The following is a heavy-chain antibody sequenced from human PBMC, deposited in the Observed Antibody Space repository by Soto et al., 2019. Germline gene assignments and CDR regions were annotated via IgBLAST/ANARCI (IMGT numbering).Heavy chain of an antibody. J-gene: IGHJ4*02. CDR2: ISDSGDIT. D-gene: IGHD3-9*01. V-gene: IGHV3-23*01. Sequence: EVQLLESGGGLVQPGGSLGLSCAASGFTFSNYVMTWVRQAPGQGLEWVSGISDSGDITYYADSVKGRFTISRDNSTNTLYLQMNSLRVEDTAIYYCANGHYDILTGLDYWGQGTLVTVSS. CDR1: GFTFSNYV. CDR3: ANGHYDILTGLDY.